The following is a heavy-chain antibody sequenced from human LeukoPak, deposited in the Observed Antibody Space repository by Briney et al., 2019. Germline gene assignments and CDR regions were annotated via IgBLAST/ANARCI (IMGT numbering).Heavy chain of an antibody. CDR1: GYSFTSYW. CDR2: TYPGDSDT. Sequence: GESLKISCKGSGYSFTSYWIGWVRQMPGKGLEWMGITYPGDSDTRYSPSFQGQVTISADKSISTAYLQWSSLKASDTAMYYCARRRYCSGGSCAPFWFDPWGQGTLVTVSS. D-gene: IGHD2-15*01. J-gene: IGHJ5*02. V-gene: IGHV5-51*01. CDR3: ARRRYCSGGSCAPFWFDP.